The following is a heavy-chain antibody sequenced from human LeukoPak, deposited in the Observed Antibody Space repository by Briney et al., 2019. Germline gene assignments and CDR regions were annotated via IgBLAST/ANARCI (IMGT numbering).Heavy chain of an antibody. D-gene: IGHD3-22*01. CDR3: ARVVSDYYDSSGYLIPKGRFDP. J-gene: IGHJ5*02. CDR1: GYTFTDYY. CDR2: INPNRGCT. V-gene: IGHV1-2*02. Sequence: ASVTVSFQSSGYTFTDYYMHWLRQAPGQGVEGMGWINPNRGCTNYAQKFQGRVTMTRDTSISTAYMELSRLRSDDTAVYYCARVVSDYYDSSGYLIPKGRFDPWGQGTLVTVSS.